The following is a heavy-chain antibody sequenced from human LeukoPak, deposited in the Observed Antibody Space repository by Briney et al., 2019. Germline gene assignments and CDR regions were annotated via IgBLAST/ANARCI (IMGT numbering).Heavy chain of an antibody. J-gene: IGHJ4*02. CDR1: GYTFTSYD. D-gene: IGHD2/OR15-2a*01. V-gene: IGHV1-8*01. CDR3: ALGRNFLYYFDY. Sequence: GASVKVSCKASGYTFTSYDISWVRQATGQGLEWMGWMNPNSGNTGYAQKFQGRITMTRDTSITTAYMELSSLKSEDTAVYYWALGRNFLYYFDYWGQGTLVTVSS. CDR2: MNPNSGNT.